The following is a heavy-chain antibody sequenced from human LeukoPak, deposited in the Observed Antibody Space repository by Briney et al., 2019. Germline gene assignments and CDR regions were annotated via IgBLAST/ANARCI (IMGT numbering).Heavy chain of an antibody. D-gene: IGHD3-22*01. CDR3: TTYYSSDPYKFDY. V-gene: IGHV4-59*12. CDR2: IYYSGST. Sequence: SETLSLTCTVSDGSISNYYWTWIRQPPGKELEWIGYIYYSGSTKTNPSLKSRVTISVDTSKNQFSLGLASVTAADTAVYYCTTYYSSDPYKFDYWGQGTLVTVSS. J-gene: IGHJ4*02. CDR1: DGSISNYY.